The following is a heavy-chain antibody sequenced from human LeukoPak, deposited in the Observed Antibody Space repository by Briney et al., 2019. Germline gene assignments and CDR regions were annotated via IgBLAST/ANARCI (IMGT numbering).Heavy chain of an antibody. D-gene: IGHD3-16*02. CDR3: ARGITFGGVMVGMYV. Sequence: ASVKVSCKACGYTFTGYYMQWVRQAPGQGLEWMGWINPNSGGTNYAQKFQGWVTMTRDTSISTAYMELSRLRPDDTAVYYCARGITFGGVMVGMYVWGQGTTVTVSS. J-gene: IGHJ6*02. CDR2: INPNSGGT. CDR1: GYTFTGYY. V-gene: IGHV1-2*04.